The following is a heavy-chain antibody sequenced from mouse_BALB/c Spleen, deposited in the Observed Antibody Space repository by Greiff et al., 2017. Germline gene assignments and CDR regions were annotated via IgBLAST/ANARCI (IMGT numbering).Heavy chain of an antibody. CDR3: ARSYYYRYDGHAMDY. Sequence: QVQLQQSGAELMKPGASVKISCKATGYTFSSYWIAWVKQRPGHGLEWIGEILPGSGSTNYNEKFKGKATFTADTSSNTAYMQLSSLTSEDSAVYYCARSYYYRYDGHAMDYWGQGTSVTVSA. V-gene: IGHV1-9*01. CDR1: GYTFSSYW. D-gene: IGHD2-14*01. CDR2: ILPGSGST. J-gene: IGHJ4*01.